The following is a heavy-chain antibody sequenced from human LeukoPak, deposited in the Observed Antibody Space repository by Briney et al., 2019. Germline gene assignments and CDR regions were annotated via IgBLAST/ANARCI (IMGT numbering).Heavy chain of an antibody. J-gene: IGHJ3*02. Sequence: GGSLRLSCAASGLAFSSSAMNWVRQTPGKGLEWLSYSSASSSDVYYADSAKGRFTNSRDNAKNSLYLQMNILTAEDTAIYFCARGRDHAFDIWGQGTRVTVSS. CDR3: ARGRDHAFDI. V-gene: IGHV3-48*01. CDR2: SSASSSDV. CDR1: GLAFSSSA.